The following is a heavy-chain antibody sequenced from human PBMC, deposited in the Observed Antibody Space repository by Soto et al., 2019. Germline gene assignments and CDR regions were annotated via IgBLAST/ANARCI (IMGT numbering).Heavy chain of an antibody. CDR1: GYTFTGYY. Sequence: GASVKVSCKASGYTFTGYYMHWVRQAPGQGLEWMGWINPNSGGTNYAQKFQGWVTMTRDTSISTAYMELSRLRSDDTAVYYCAREGRIADIVVVPAAMAIGHWFDPWGQGTLVTVSS. CDR2: INPNSGGT. V-gene: IGHV1-2*04. CDR3: AREGRIADIVVVPAAMAIGHWFDP. D-gene: IGHD2-2*01. J-gene: IGHJ5*02.